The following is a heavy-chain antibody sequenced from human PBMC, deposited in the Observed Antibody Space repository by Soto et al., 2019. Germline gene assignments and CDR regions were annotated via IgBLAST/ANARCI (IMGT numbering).Heavy chain of an antibody. CDR1: GFTFSSYG. J-gene: IGHJ6*02. D-gene: IGHD1-26*01. CDR2: IWYDGSNK. V-gene: IGHV3-33*01. Sequence: GGSLRLSCAASGFTFSSYGMHWVRQAPGKGLEWVAVIWYDGSNKYYADSVKGRFTISRDNSKNTLYLQMNSLRAEDTAVYYYAGQREWETKKYYYYGMDVWGQGTTVTVSS. CDR3: AGQREWETKKYYYYGMDV.